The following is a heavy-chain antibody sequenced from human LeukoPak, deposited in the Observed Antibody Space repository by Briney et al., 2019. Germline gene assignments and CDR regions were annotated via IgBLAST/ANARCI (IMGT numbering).Heavy chain of an antibody. D-gene: IGHD2/OR15-2a*01. V-gene: IGHV4-59*11. CDR1: GGSISSHY. CDR2: IYYSGST. CDR3: ARVVLGARIVDY. Sequence: SETLSLTCTVCGGSISSHYWSWLRKPPGKGLEWLGYIYYSGSTNYNPSLKSRVTISVDTSKNQFSLKLSSVTAADTAVYYCARVVLGARIVDYWGQGTLVTVSS. J-gene: IGHJ4*02.